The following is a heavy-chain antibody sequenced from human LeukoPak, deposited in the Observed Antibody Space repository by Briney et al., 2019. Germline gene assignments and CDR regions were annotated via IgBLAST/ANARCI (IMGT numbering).Heavy chain of an antibody. CDR2: IYYTGST. D-gene: IGHD4-17*01. Sequence: PSETLSLTCTVSGDSISSYYWSWIRQPPGKGLEWIGYIYYTGSTNYNPSLKSRVTMSVDTSKNQFSLNLNSVTAAGTDVYYCARHNSHGDYPLDYWGQGTLVTVSS. V-gene: IGHV4-59*08. CDR3: ARHNSHGDYPLDY. CDR1: GDSISSYY. J-gene: IGHJ4*02.